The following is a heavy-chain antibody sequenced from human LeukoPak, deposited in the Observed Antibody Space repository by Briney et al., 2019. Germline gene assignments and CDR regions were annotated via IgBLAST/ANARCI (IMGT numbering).Heavy chain of an antibody. D-gene: IGHD6-6*01. CDR1: GFTFSSYW. CDR2: IKQDGSEK. CDR3: ARGRAYSSSRGGFDH. V-gene: IGHV3-7*01. J-gene: IGHJ4*02. Sequence: PEGSLRLSCAASGFTFSSYWMSWVRQAPGKGLEWVANIKQDGSEKYYVDSVKGRFTISRDNAKNSLYLQMNSLRAEDTAVYYCARGRAYSSSRGGFDHWGQGTLVTVSS.